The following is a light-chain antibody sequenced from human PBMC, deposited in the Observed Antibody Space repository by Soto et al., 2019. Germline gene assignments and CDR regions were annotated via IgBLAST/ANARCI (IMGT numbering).Light chain of an antibody. CDR1: SSNIGSNT. J-gene: IGLJ1*01. CDR2: SNN. V-gene: IGLV1-44*01. CDR3: AAWDDSLNGYV. Sequence: QSVLTQPHSASGTPGQRVTSSCSGSSSNIGSNTVNWYQQLPGTAPKLRIYSNNQRPSGVPDRFSGSKSGTSASLAISGLQSEDEADYYCAAWDDSLNGYVFGTGTKVTVL.